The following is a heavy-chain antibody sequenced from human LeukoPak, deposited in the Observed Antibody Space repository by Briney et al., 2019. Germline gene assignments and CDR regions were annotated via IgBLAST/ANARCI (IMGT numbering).Heavy chain of an antibody. CDR2: ISGSGGST. J-gene: IGHJ6*02. D-gene: IGHD2-15*01. V-gene: IGHV3-23*01. CDR1: GFTFSSYA. Sequence: TGGSLRLSCAASGFTFSSYAMSWVRQAPGKGLEWVSAISGSGGSTYYADSVKGRFTISRDNSKNTLYLQMNSLRAEDTAVYYCAKDDCSGGSCYSGGWAAYYYGMDVWGQGTTVTVSS. CDR3: AKDDCSGGSCYSGGWAAYYYGMDV.